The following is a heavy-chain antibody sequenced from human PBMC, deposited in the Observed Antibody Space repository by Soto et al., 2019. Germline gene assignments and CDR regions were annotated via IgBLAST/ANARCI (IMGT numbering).Heavy chain of an antibody. CDR2: IKSKTDGGTT. J-gene: IGHJ3*02. V-gene: IGHV3-15*01. Sequence: GGSLRLSCAASGFTFSNAWMSWVRQAPGKGLEWVGRIKSKTDGGTTDYAAPVKGRFTISRDDSKNTLYLQMNSLKTEDTAVYYCTTSEGHIPQHCSSTSCYAFDIWGQGTMVTVSS. CDR3: TTSEGHIPQHCSSTSCYAFDI. CDR1: GFTFSNAW. D-gene: IGHD2-2*01.